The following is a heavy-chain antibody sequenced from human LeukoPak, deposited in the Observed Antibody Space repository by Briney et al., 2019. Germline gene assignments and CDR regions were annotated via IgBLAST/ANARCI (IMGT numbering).Heavy chain of an antibody. D-gene: IGHD3-10*01. V-gene: IGHV4-59*12. CDR2: IYYSGST. CDR1: GGSISSYY. J-gene: IGHJ4*02. CDR3: ARGGGFPPFPYYFDY. Sequence: PSETLSLTCTVSGGSISSYYWSWIRQPPGKGLEWIGYIYYSGSTNYNPSLKSRVTISVDTSKNQFSLKLSSVTAADTAVYYCARGGGFPPFPYYFDYWGQGTLVTVSS.